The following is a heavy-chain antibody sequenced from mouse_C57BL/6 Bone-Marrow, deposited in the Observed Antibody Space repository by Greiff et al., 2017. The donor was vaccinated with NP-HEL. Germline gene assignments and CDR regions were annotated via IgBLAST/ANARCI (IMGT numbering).Heavy chain of an antibody. Sequence: EVMLVESGGGLVKPGGSLKLSCAASGFTFSSYAMSWVRQTPEKRLEWVATISDGGSYTYYPDNVKGRFTISRDKAKNNLYLQMGHLKSEDTARYYCARERGTVDYWGQGTTLTVSS. J-gene: IGHJ2*01. CDR2: ISDGGSYT. CDR1: GFTFSSYA. V-gene: IGHV5-4*01. CDR3: ARERGTVDY. D-gene: IGHD3-3*01.